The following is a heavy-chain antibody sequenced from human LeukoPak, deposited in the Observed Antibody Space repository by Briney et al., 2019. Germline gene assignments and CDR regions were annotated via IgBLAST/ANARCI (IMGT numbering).Heavy chain of an antibody. CDR3: AKASYSGYDPIDS. J-gene: IGHJ4*02. Sequence: GGSLRLSCAGSGFTFSSYGMHWVRQAPGKGLEWVTFIHYDGINKYYTDSVKGRFAISRDISKNTLYLQMNSLRAEDTAVYFCAKASYSGYDPIDSWGQGTLVTVSS. CDR2: IHYDGINK. V-gene: IGHV3-30*02. D-gene: IGHD5-12*01. CDR1: GFTFSSYG.